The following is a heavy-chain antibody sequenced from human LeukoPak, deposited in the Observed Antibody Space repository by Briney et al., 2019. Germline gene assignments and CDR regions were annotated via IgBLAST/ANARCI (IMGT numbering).Heavy chain of an antibody. Sequence: GGSLRLSCAASGFTFSSYWMSWVRQAPGKGLEWVANIREDGSEKYYVDSVKGQFTISRDNAKNSLFLQMNYLRAEDTAIYYCARDLAGHYYGSGSSFDYWGQGTLVTVSS. J-gene: IGHJ4*02. V-gene: IGHV3-7*01. CDR1: GFTFSSYW. CDR2: IREDGSEK. D-gene: IGHD3-10*01. CDR3: ARDLAGHYYGSGSSFDY.